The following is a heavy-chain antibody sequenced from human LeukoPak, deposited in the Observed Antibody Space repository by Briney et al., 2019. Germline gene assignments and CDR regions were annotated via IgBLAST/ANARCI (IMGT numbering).Heavy chain of an antibody. V-gene: IGHV3-11*04. CDR1: GFTFSDYY. CDR2: ITNTASSV. J-gene: IGHJ2*01. Sequence: GGSLRLSCAASGFTFSDYYMNWIRQAPGRGLEWVSYITNTASSVSYADSVKGRFTVSRDNAKNSLFLQMNSLRAEDTAVYYCARGIYAYCGGDCSWYFDLWGRGTLVTVSS. CDR3: ARGIYAYCGGDCSWYFDL. D-gene: IGHD2-21*02.